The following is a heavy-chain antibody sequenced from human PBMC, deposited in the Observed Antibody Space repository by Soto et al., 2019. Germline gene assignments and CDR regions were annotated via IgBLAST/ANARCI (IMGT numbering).Heavy chain of an antibody. CDR2: ISTYNGNT. J-gene: IGHJ4*02. CDR3: ATDRILPDY. Sequence: ASVKVSCKASGYTFTSYGFSWVRQAPGQGLEWMGWISTYNGNTNYAQKFQGRVTTTTDTSTSTAYMELRRLRSEETAVYYCATDRILPDYWGQGTLVTVS. CDR1: GYTFTSYG. V-gene: IGHV1-18*01.